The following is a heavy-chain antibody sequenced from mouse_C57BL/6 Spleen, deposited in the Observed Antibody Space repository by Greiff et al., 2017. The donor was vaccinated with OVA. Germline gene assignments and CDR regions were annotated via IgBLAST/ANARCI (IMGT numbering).Heavy chain of an antibody. Sequence: EVMLVESGGGLVKPGGSLKLSCAASGFTFSDYGMHWVRQAPEKGLEWVAYISSGSSTIYYADTVKGRFTISRDNAKNTLFLQMTSLRSEDTAMYYCARHDYYGSSKFAYWGQGTLVTVSA. CDR2: ISSGSSTI. CDR1: GFTFSDYG. D-gene: IGHD1-1*01. CDR3: ARHDYYGSSKFAY. J-gene: IGHJ3*01. V-gene: IGHV5-17*01.